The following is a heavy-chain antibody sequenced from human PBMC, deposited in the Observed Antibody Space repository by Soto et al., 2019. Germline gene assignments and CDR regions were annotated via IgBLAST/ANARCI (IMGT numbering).Heavy chain of an antibody. CDR2: INPSGGST. J-gene: IGHJ6*02. Sequence: ASVKVSCKASGYTFTSYYMHWVRQAPGQGLEWIGIINPSGGSTSYAQKFQGRVTMTRDTSTSTVYMELSSLRSEDTAVYYCARDRRGVVVSQRYGMDVWGQGTTVTVSS. CDR1: GYTFTSYY. V-gene: IGHV1-46*01. D-gene: IGHD3-22*01. CDR3: ARDRRGVVVSQRYGMDV.